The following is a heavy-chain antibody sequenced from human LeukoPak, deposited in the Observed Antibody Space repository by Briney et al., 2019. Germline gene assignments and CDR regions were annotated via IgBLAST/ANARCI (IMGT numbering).Heavy chain of an antibody. D-gene: IGHD6-6*01. Sequence: GGSLRLSYEAAGFTFSSHAMSWVRQAPGKGLEWVSGISGNGGSTYYADSVKGRFTISRDNSKNTIYMQMNSLRGEDTAIYYCARKEGYSTSSSDYWGQGTLVTVSS. J-gene: IGHJ4*02. CDR1: GFTFSSHA. V-gene: IGHV3-23*01. CDR3: ARKEGYSTSSSDY. CDR2: ISGNGGST.